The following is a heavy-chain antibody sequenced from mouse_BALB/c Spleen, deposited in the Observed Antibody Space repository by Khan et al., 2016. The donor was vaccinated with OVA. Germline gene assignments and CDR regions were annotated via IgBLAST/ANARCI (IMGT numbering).Heavy chain of an antibody. D-gene: IGHD1-1*01. CDR2: INPHIGET. CDR3: TRIYGSDFDY. CDR1: GYSFTGYF. J-gene: IGHJ2*01. Sequence: VRLQQSGPELVKPGASVKISCKASGYSFTGYFMSWVMQSHGKSLEWIGRINPHIGETLYNQKFKGKATLTVDESSSTAHMELRSLASEDSAVYYCTRIYGSDFDYWGQGTPLTVSS. V-gene: IGHV1-20*02.